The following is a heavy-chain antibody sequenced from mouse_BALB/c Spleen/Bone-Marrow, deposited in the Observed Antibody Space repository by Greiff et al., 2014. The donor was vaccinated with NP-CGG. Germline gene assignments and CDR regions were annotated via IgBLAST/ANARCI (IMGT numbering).Heavy chain of an antibody. CDR2: IYPGNVNT. CDR1: GYNFTSYY. CDR3: ARDTMDY. V-gene: IGHV1S56*01. J-gene: IGHJ4*01. Sequence: LKESGASVRVFCKGSGYNFTSYYIHWGKQRAGQGLEWIGWIYPGNVNTKYNEKFKGKATLTADKSSSTAYMQLSSLTSEDSAVYFCARDTMDYWGQGTSVTVSS.